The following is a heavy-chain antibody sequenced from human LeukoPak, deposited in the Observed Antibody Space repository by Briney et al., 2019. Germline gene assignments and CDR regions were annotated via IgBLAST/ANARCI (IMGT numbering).Heavy chain of an antibody. V-gene: IGHV4-34*01. CDR2: INHSGST. CDR3: ARHTIVWIDYYYYYMDV. D-gene: IGHD3-10*01. CDR1: GGSFSGYY. Sequence: SETLSLTCAVYGGSFSGYYWSWIRQPPGKGLEWIGEINHSGSTNYNPSLKSRVTISVDTSKNQFSLKLSSVTAADTAVYYCARHTIVWIDYYYYYMDVWGKGTTVTISS. J-gene: IGHJ6*03.